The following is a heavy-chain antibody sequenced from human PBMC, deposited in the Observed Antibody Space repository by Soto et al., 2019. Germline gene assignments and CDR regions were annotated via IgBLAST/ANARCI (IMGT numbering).Heavy chain of an antibody. CDR2: MSYSGST. D-gene: IGHD3-22*01. Sequence: SETLSLTCTVSGGSISSSGYYWSWIRQHPGKGLEWIGYMSYSGSTYCNPSLKSRITISVDTSKNQFSLKLNSVTAADTAVYYCARAQTHYYETSGYFYFDYWGQGTLVTVSS. CDR3: ARAQTHYYETSGYFYFDY. CDR1: GGSISSSGYY. V-gene: IGHV4-31*03. J-gene: IGHJ4*02.